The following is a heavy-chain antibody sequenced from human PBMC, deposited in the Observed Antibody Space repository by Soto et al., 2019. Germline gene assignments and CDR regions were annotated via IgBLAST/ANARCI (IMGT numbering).Heavy chain of an antibody. J-gene: IGHJ5*02. V-gene: IGHV3-49*03. CDR1: RFTFGDDA. D-gene: IGHD2-15*01. Sequence: GSLRLSCTASRFTFGDDAISWFRQAPGKGLEWVGFIRSKAYGGTTEYAASVKGRFTISRDDSKSIAYLQMNSLKTEDTAVYYCTRDGLEGAGYCSGGSCYWFDPWGQGTLVTVSS. CDR3: TRDGLEGAGYCSGGSCYWFDP. CDR2: IRSKAYGGTT.